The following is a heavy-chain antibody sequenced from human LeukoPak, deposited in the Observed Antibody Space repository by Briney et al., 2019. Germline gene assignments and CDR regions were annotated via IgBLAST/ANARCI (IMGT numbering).Heavy chain of an antibody. V-gene: IGHV3-23*01. CDR2: ISGSGGST. CDR1: GFTFSSSA. CDR3: AKDKEGITMIVVVIGFDY. J-gene: IGHJ4*02. D-gene: IGHD3-22*01. Sequence: GGSLRLSCAASGFTFSSSAMSWVRQAPGKGLEWVSAISGSGGSTYYADSVKGRFTISRDNSKNTLYLQMNSLRAEDTAVYYCAKDKEGITMIVVVIGFDYWGQGTLVTVSS.